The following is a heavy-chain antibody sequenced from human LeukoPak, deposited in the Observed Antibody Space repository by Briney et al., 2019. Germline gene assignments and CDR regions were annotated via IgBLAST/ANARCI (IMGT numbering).Heavy chain of an antibody. CDR2: IRSKTYGGTT. D-gene: IGHD6-13*01. V-gene: IGHV3-49*04. J-gene: IGHJ6*03. Sequence: SGRSLRLSCTASGFTFGDYAMSWVRQAPGKGLEWVGFIRSKTYGGTTEYAASVKGRFTISRDDSKSIAYLQMNSLKTEDTAVYYCTRASSSTWSYYYYYMDVWGKGTTVTISS. CDR3: TRASSSTWSYYYYYMDV. CDR1: GFTFGDYA.